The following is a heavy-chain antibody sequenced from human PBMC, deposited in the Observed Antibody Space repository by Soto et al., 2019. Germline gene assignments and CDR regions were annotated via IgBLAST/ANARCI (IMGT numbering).Heavy chain of an antibody. J-gene: IGHJ5*02. V-gene: IGHV5-51*01. CDR2: IYPDDSDV. Sequence: PGESLKISCKASGYDFATFWIVWVRQVPGKGLEWMGVIYPDDSDVTYSPPFQGQVTISADKSTTTACLHWRDLRASDTAIYYCARHRSAGWFDPWGQGTPVTVSS. CDR3: ARHRSAGWFDP. CDR1: GYDFATFW.